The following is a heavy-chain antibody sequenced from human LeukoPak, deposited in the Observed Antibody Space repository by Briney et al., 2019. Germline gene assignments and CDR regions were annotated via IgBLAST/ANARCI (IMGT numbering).Heavy chain of an antibody. CDR3: ARIPYSSSLTDAFDI. D-gene: IGHD6-6*01. CDR1: GFSFRSYS. Sequence: GGSLRLSCAASGFSFRSYSTNWVRQAPGKGLEWVSFISSSSTYIYYADSMKGRFTISRDNAKNSLFLQMNSLRGEDTAVYYCARIPYSSSLTDAFDIWGQGTMVTVYS. V-gene: IGHV3-21*01. CDR2: ISSSSTYI. J-gene: IGHJ3*02.